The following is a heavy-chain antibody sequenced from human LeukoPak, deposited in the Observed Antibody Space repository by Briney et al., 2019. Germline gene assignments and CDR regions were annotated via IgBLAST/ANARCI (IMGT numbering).Heavy chain of an antibody. CDR1: GFTFSSYG. Sequence: PGGSLRLSCAASGFTFSSYGMHWVRQAPGKGLEWVAVIWYDGSNKYYADSVKGRFTISRDNSKNTLFLQLNSLRAEDTALYYCARDLHYYVAMDVWGQGTTVYVSS. D-gene: IGHD3-10*02. V-gene: IGHV3-33*01. J-gene: IGHJ6*02. CDR2: IWYDGSNK. CDR3: ARDLHYYVAMDV.